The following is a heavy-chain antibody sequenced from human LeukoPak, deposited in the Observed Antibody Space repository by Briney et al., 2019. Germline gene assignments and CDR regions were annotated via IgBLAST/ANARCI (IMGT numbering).Heavy chain of an antibody. Sequence: SETLSLTCAVSGGSISSSNWWSWVRQPPGKGLEWIGEINHSGSTNYNPSLKSRVTISVDTSKNQFSLKLSSVTAADTAVYYCARGHYGSGSYPTWGQGTLVTVSS. CDR1: GGSISSSNW. CDR3: ARGHYGSGSYPT. D-gene: IGHD3-10*01. CDR2: INHSGST. J-gene: IGHJ5*02. V-gene: IGHV4-4*02.